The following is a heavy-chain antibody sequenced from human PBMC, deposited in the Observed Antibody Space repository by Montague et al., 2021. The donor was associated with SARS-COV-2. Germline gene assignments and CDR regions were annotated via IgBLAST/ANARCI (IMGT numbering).Heavy chain of an antibody. CDR1: GDSISSSSYY. CDR3: VRVTHPRSAWPYYMDV. J-gene: IGHJ6*03. CDR2: INNRGNT. D-gene: IGHD4-11*01. Sequence: SETLSLTCTVPGDSISSSSYYWGWIRQPPGKGLEWIGSINNRGNTYNNPSLRSRVSISVDTSKNQFPLNVRSVTAADTGLFYCVRVTHPRSAWPYYMDVWGKGTTVTV. V-gene: IGHV4-39*01.